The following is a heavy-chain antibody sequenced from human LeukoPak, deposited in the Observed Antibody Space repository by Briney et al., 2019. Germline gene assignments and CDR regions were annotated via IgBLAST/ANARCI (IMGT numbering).Heavy chain of an antibody. CDR1: GGTFSSYA. D-gene: IGHD3-22*01. Sequence: ASVKVSCKASGGTFSSYAISWVRQAPGQGLEWMGGIIPIFGTANYAQKFQGRVTITAGESTSTAYMELSSLRSEDTAVYYCARLGPFYDSSSYGDYNWFDPWGQGTLVTVSS. V-gene: IGHV1-69*13. CDR2: IIPIFGTA. J-gene: IGHJ5*02. CDR3: ARLGPFYDSSSYGDYNWFDP.